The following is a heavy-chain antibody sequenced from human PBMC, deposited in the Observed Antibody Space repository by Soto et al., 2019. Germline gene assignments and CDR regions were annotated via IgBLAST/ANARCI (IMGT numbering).Heavy chain of an antibody. CDR2: IRSKAYNYAT. D-gene: IGHD4-17*01. V-gene: IGHV3-73*01. Sequence: PVGSLRLSCAASGFTFSGSAMHWVRQASGKGLEWVGRIRSKAYNYATAYAASVKGRFTISRDDSKNTAYLQMNSLKTEDTAVYYCTSAVPNTYGAYYYMDVWGKGTTVTVSS. CDR3: TSAVPNTYGAYYYMDV. J-gene: IGHJ6*03. CDR1: GFTFSGSA.